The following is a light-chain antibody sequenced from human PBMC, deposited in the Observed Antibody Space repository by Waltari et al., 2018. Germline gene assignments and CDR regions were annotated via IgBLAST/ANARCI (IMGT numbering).Light chain of an antibody. CDR3: CSYAGSSTV. V-gene: IGLV2-23*01. Sequence: QSALTQPASVSGSPGQSITISCTGTSSDVGSYNLVSWYQQHPSKAPKLLIYEGSKRPVGVSNRFSGSKSGNKAFLTIPGAQAEGEADYYCCSYAGSSTVFGGGTKLTVL. CDR1: SSDVGSYNL. CDR2: EGS. J-gene: IGLJ3*02.